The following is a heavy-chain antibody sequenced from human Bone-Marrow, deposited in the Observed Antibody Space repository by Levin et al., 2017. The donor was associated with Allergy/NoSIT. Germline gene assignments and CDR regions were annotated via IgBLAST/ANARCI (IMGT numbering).Heavy chain of an antibody. CDR2: ISHSGST. CDR3: AREFRSGDPVDS. Sequence: SETLSLTCAVSGYSISSGYYWGWIRQPPGKGLDWIATISHSGSTFYSPSLKSRVTISVDTSKNQFSLELSSVTAADTAVYYCAREFRSGDPVDSWGQGTLVTVSS. J-gene: IGHJ4*02. CDR1: GYSISSGYY. D-gene: IGHD1-26*01. V-gene: IGHV4-38-2*02.